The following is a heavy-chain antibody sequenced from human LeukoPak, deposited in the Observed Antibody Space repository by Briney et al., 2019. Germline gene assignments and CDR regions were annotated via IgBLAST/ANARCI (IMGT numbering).Heavy chain of an antibody. CDR3: AREAVGDAFDI. CDR1: GFTFSSYE. CDR2: IGSSGTTM. Sequence: PGGSLRLPCAVSGFTFSSYEMNWVRQAPGKGLEWVSYIGSSGTTMYYADSVMGRFTISRDNAKNSLFLQMNSLRAEDTAVYYCAREAVGDAFDIWGQGTMVTVSS. J-gene: IGHJ3*02. V-gene: IGHV3-48*03. D-gene: IGHD6-19*01.